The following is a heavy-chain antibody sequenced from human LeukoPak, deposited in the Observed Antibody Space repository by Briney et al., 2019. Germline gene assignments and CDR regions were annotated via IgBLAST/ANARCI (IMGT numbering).Heavy chain of an antibody. D-gene: IGHD6-19*01. V-gene: IGHV3-23*01. Sequence: PGGSLRLSCAASGFTFSSYAMSWVRQAPGKGLEWVSAISGSGGSTYYADSVKGRFTISRDNSKNTLYLQMNSLRAEDTAVYYCARAYSSGWNDYYGMDVWGQGTTVTVSS. CDR3: ARAYSSGWNDYYGMDV. J-gene: IGHJ6*02. CDR2: ISGSGGST. CDR1: GFTFSSYA.